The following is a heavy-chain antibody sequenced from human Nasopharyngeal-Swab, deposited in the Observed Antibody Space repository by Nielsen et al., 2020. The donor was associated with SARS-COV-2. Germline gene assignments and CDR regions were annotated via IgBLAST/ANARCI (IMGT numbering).Heavy chain of an antibody. CDR3: VRGGLGTGLEN. CDR1: GVTFSRYR. V-gene: IGHV3-74*01. D-gene: IGHD1-14*01. Sequence: GGSLTLSCAASGVTFSRYRKHWVRLPPGKGLEWVAQIDVDGRRTTYADSVKGRFTISRDNAKNTLYLQMNSLRAEATAVYYCVRGGLGTGLENWGQGTLVTVSS. CDR2: IDVDGRRT. J-gene: IGHJ4*02.